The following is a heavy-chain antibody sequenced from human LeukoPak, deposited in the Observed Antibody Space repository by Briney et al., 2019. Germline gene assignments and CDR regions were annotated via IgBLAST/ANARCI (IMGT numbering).Heavy chain of an antibody. CDR3: ARPDYDYVWGSYSPLGY. V-gene: IGHV3-30*02. J-gene: IGHJ4*02. CDR1: GFTLNNYG. CDR2: ILYDGSNK. D-gene: IGHD3-16*01. Sequence: GGSLRLSCAASGFTLNNYGMHWVRQAPGKGLEWVAFILYDGSNKYYADSVKGRFTISRDNSKNTQYLQMSSLRPEDTAVYYCARPDYDYVWGSYSPLGYWGQGTLVTVSS.